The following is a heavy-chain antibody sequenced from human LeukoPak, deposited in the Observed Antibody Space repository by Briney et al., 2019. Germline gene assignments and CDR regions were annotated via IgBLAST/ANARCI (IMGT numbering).Heavy chain of an antibody. CDR3: ARGADGVSSNSRGWFDP. CDR1: GFTFSRYW. CDR2: IKHDGTEQ. J-gene: IGHJ5*02. V-gene: IGHV3-7*01. Sequence: PGGSLRLSCAASGFTFSRYWMGWVRQAPGKGLEWVANIKHDGTEQYYGDSGKGRFSISRDNARDSLYLQMNTLRAEDTAVYSCARGADGVSSNSRGWFDPWGQGTLVTVSS. D-gene: IGHD2-15*01.